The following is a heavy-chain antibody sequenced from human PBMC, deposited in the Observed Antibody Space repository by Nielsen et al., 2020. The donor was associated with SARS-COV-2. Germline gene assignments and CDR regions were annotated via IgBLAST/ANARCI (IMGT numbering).Heavy chain of an antibody. J-gene: IGHJ6*03. CDR3: ARSPNVVVPGATSYYFYYMDV. Sequence: SETLSLTCAVYGGSFSGYYWSWIRQPPGKGLEWIGEINHSGSTNYNPSLKSRVTISVDTSKNQFSLRLSSVSAADTAVYHCARSPNVVVPGATSYYFYYMDVWGKGTTVTVSS. D-gene: IGHD2-2*01. CDR2: INHSGST. CDR1: GGSFSGYY. V-gene: IGHV4-34*01.